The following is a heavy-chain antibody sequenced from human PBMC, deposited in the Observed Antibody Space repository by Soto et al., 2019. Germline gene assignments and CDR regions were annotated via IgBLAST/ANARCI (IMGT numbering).Heavy chain of an antibody. CDR3: ARDRPEEFGESYYYYYYMDV. Sequence: SETLSLTCTVSGGSISSYYWSWIRQHPGKGLEWIGYIYYSGSTNYNPSLKSRVTISVDTSKNQFSLKLSSVTAADTAVYYCARDRPEEFGESYYYYYYMDVWGKGTTVTVSS. CDR1: GGSISSYY. D-gene: IGHD3-10*01. V-gene: IGHV4-59*01. J-gene: IGHJ6*03. CDR2: IYYSGST.